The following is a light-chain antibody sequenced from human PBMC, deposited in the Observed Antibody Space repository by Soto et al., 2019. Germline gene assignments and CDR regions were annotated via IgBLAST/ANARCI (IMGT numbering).Light chain of an antibody. CDR1: SSDIGGYNY. J-gene: IGLJ3*02. CDR3: TSYAGSTNLV. Sequence: QSVLTQPPSASGSPGHSVTISFTGTSSDIGGYNYVSWYQQHPGKAPKLIIYEVSKRPSGVPDRFSGSKSGNTASLTVSGLQAEDEADYYCTSYAGSTNLVFAGGTKVTV. CDR2: EVS. V-gene: IGLV2-8*01.